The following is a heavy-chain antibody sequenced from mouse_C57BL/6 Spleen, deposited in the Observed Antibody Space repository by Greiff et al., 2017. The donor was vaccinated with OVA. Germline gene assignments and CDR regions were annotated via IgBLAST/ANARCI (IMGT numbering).Heavy chain of an antibody. Sequence: VQLQQSGPGLVQPSQSLSITCTVSGFSLTSYGVHWVRQSPGKGLEWLGVIWSGGSTAYNAAFISRLSISKDNSTSQVFFNMNRLQADDTAIYYCARTPFDYWGQGTTLTVSS. CDR2: IWSGGST. V-gene: IGHV2-2*01. CDR1: GFSLTSYG. J-gene: IGHJ2*01. CDR3: ARTPFDY.